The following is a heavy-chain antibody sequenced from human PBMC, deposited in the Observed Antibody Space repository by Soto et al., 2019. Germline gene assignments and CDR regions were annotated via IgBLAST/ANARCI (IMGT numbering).Heavy chain of an antibody. D-gene: IGHD6-13*01. CDR3: ARMGRRQLVFLDY. CDR2: IWYDGSNK. J-gene: IGHJ4*02. Sequence: PGGSLRLSCAASGFTFSSYGMHWVRQAPGKGLEWVAVIWYDGSNKYYADSVKGRFTISRDNSKNTLYLQMNSLRAEDTAVYYCARMGRRQLVFLDYWGQGTLVTVSS. CDR1: GFTFSSYG. V-gene: IGHV3-33*01.